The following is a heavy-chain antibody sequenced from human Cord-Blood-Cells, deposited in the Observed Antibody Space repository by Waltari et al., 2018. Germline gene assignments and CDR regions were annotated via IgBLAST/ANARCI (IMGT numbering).Heavy chain of an antibody. D-gene: IGHD4-17*01. CDR2: IYHSGST. J-gene: IGHJ4*02. Sequence: QVQLQESGPGLVKPSGTLSLTCAVSGGAISSSNWWSWVRQPPGNGLEGIGEIYHSGSTNYNPSLKRRVTISVDKSKHQFSLKLSSVTAAYTAVYYCARMTTVTYFDYWGQGTLVTVSS. CDR1: GGAISSSNW. CDR3: ARMTTVTYFDY. V-gene: IGHV4-4*02.